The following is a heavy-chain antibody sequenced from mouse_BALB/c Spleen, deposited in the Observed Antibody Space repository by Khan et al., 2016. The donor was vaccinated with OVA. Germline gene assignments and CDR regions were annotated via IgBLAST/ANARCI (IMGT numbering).Heavy chain of an antibody. D-gene: IGHD2-10*01. V-gene: IGHV2-6-1*01. J-gene: IGHJ4*01. CDR1: GFSLTNYG. Sequence: QVQLKQSGPGLVAPSQSLSITCAISGFSLTNYGVHWVRQPPGKGLEWLVVIWSDGSTTYNSALKSRLTVTKDNSKSQVFLEMNSLQTDHTAMYFCARQPYYHYNIMDYWGQGTSVTVSS. CDR3: ARQPYYHYNIMDY. CDR2: IWSDGST.